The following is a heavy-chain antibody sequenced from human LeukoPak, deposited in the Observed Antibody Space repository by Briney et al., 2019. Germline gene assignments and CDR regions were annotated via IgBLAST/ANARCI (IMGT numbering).Heavy chain of an antibody. CDR1: GFTFNSYG. D-gene: IGHD6-13*01. J-gene: IGHJ4*02. CDR2: IWYDGSNK. CDR3: ASLFSSSWATFDY. Sequence: GGSLRLSCAASGFTFNSYGMHWVRQAPGKGLEWVAVIWYDGSNKYYADSVKGRFTISRDNSKNTLYLQMNSLRAEDTAVYYCASLFSSSWATFDYWGQGTLVTVSS. V-gene: IGHV3-33*08.